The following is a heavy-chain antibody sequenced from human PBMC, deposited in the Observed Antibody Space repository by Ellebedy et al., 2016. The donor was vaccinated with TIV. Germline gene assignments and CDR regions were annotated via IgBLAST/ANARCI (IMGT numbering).Heavy chain of an antibody. CDR1: GFTFSSYW. Sequence: PGGSLRLSCAASGFTFSSYWMTWVRQAPGKGLEWVAHIKQDGSEKYYVDSVKGRFTISRDNPENTLYLQMNNLRADDTAIYYCARATQWLTFDFWGQGILVTVSA. CDR3: ARATQWLTFDF. CDR2: IKQDGSEK. D-gene: IGHD6-19*01. V-gene: IGHV3-7*03. J-gene: IGHJ4*02.